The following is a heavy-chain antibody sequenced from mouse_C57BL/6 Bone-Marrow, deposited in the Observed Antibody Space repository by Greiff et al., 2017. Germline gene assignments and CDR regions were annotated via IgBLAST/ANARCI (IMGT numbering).Heavy chain of an antibody. V-gene: IGHV5-4*01. CDR2: ISDGGSYT. J-gene: IGHJ3*01. CDR3: ARGIFYYYGSGTWFAY. D-gene: IGHD1-1*01. CDR1: GFTFSSYA. Sequence: EVHLVESGGGLVKPGGSLKLSCAASGFTFSSYAMSWVRQTPEKRLEWVATISDGGSYTYYPDNVKGRFTISRDNAKNNLYLQMSHLKSEDTAMYYCARGIFYYYGSGTWFAYWGQGTLVTVSA.